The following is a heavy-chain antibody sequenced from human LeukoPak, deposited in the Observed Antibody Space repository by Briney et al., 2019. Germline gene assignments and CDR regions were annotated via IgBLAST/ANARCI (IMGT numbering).Heavy chain of an antibody. V-gene: IGHV3-30*03. CDR2: ISYDGSNK. CDR3: ATLPTPYDSSGYNFDY. J-gene: IGHJ4*02. CDR1: GFTFSSYG. D-gene: IGHD3-22*01. Sequence: PGGSLRLSCAASGFTFSSYGMHWVRQAPGKGLEWVAVISYDGSNKYYADSVKGRFTISRDNSKNTLYLQMNSLRAEDTAVYYCATLPTPYDSSGYNFDYWGQGTLVTVSS.